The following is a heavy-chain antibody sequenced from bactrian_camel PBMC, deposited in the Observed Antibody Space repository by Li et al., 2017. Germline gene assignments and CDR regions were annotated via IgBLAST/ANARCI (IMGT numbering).Heavy chain of an antibody. CDR3: VTAAFDV. CDR2: INSGGGST. D-gene: IGHD1*01. J-gene: IGHJ4*01. Sequence: DVQLVESGGNTVQSGGSLRLSCIISGFAFEDSDMGWYRQAPGNGLEWVSAINSGGGSTYYADSVKGRFTISRDNDKGTLDLQMNGLKPEDTAAYYCVTAAFDVWGQGTQVTVS. V-gene: IGHV3S40*01. CDR1: GFAFEDSD.